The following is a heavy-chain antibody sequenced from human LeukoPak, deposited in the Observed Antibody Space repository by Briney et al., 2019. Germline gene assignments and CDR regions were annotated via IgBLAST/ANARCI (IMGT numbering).Heavy chain of an antibody. D-gene: IGHD5-12*01. Sequence: GASVKVSCKASGYTFTGYYMHWVRQAPGQGLEWMGWINPNSGGTSHAQKFQGRVTMTRDTSISTVYMELGRLRSDDTAVYYCAKDRAVATIGGIDYWGQGTLVTVSS. CDR2: INPNSGGT. V-gene: IGHV1-2*02. CDR1: GYTFTGYY. CDR3: AKDRAVATIGGIDY. J-gene: IGHJ4*02.